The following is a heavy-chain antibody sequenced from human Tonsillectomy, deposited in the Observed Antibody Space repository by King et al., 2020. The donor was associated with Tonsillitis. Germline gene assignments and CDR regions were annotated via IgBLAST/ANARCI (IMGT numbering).Heavy chain of an antibody. CDR2: IYTSGSS. J-gene: IGHJ3*02. Sequence: VQLQESGPGLVKPSQTLSLTCTVSGGSISSGSHYWSWIRQPAGKEMEWIGRIYTSGSSNYNPSLNSRVTMSVDTSKNQLSLMLSSVTAADTAVYYCARESSGSPTYGSAFDIWGQGKMGTVSP. D-gene: IGHD1-26*01. CDR1: GGSISSGSHY. V-gene: IGHV4-61*02. CDR3: ARESSGSPTYGSAFDI.